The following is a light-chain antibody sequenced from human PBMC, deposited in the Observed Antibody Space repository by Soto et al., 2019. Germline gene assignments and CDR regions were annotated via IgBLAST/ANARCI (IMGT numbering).Light chain of an antibody. V-gene: IGLV2-14*01. CDR2: DVS. CDR1: SSDVGGYNY. CDR3: SSYTTSSTLPLV. J-gene: IGLJ2*01. Sequence: QSVLTQPASVSGSPGQSITISCTGTSSDVGGYNYVSWYQQHPGKAPKLMIYDVSNRPSGVSNRFSGSKSGNTASLTISGLQAEDEADYYCSSYTTSSTLPLVFGGGTKLTVL.